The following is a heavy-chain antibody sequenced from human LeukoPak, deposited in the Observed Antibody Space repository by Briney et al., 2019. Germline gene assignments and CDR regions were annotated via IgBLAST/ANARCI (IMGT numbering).Heavy chain of an antibody. D-gene: IGHD6-13*01. CDR2: IYPGDSDT. J-gene: IGHJ4*02. Sequence: GESLKISCKGSGYSFTSYWIGWVRQMPGKGLEWMGIIYPGDSDTRYSPSFQGQVTISADKSISTAYLQWSSLKASDTAMYYCARRGGPGAAGGNTDYFDYWGQGTLVTVSS. V-gene: IGHV5-51*01. CDR3: ARRGGPGAAGGNTDYFDY. CDR1: GYSFTSYW.